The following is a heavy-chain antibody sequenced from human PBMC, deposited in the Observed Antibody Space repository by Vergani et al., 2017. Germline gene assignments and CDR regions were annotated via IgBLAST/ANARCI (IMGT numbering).Heavy chain of an antibody. CDR2: ISGSGGST. V-gene: IGHV3-23*04. Sequence: EVQLVESGGGLVQPGGSLRLSCAASGFTFSSYAMSWVRQAPGKGLEWVSAISGSGGSTYYADSVKGRFTISRDNSKNTLYLQMNSLGAEDTAVYYCAKDRFDWFRRTPPWYCSSTSCYRGAYGMDVWGQGTTVTVSS. J-gene: IGHJ6*02. CDR1: GFTFSSYA. D-gene: IGHD2-2*02. CDR3: AKDRFDWFRRTPPWYCSSTSCYRGAYGMDV.